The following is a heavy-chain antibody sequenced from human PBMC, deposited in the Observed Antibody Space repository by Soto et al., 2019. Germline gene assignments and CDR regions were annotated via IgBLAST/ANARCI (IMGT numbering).Heavy chain of an antibody. J-gene: IGHJ5*02. CDR3: VKAWYYYDSSGSGGYWFDP. D-gene: IGHD3-22*01. Sequence: GGSLRLSCAASGFTFSSYAMSWVRQAPGKGLEWVSAISGSGGSTYYADSVKGRFTISRDNSKNTLYLQMNSLRAEDTAVYYCVKAWYYYDSSGSGGYWFDPWGQGTLVTVSS. CDR2: ISGSGGST. V-gene: IGHV3-23*01. CDR1: GFTFSSYA.